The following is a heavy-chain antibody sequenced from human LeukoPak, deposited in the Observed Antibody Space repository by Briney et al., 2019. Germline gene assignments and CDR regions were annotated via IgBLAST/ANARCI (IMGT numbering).Heavy chain of an antibody. D-gene: IGHD3-10*01. J-gene: IGHJ5*02. CDR1: GGSISGLS. Sequence: SETLSLTCTVSGGSISGLSWTWIRQSPGKGPEYIGYIYYSGTTDYNPTLKSRVSMSVDTSKNQFFLNLTSVTAADTAIYYCARVGYGSGSWGWFDPWGKGTLVTVSS. CDR2: IYYSGTT. V-gene: IGHV4-59*11. CDR3: ARVGYGSGSWGWFDP.